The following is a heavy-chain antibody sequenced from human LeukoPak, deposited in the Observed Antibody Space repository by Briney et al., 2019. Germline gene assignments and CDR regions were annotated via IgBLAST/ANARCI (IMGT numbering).Heavy chain of an antibody. CDR2: ISGSGGST. V-gene: IGHV3-23*01. CDR1: GFTFSSYA. D-gene: IGHD2-2*01. CDR3: AKDPGYCSSTSCYAWFDP. J-gene: IGHJ5*02. Sequence: GGSLRLSCAASGFTFSSYAMSWVRQAPGKGLEWVSAISGSGGSTYYADSVKGQFTISRDNSKNTLYLQMNSLRAEDTAVYYCAKDPGYCSSTSCYAWFDPWGQGTLVTVSS.